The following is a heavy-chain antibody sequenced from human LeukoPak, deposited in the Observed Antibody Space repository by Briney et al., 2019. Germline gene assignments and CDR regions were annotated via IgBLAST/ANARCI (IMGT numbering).Heavy chain of an antibody. Sequence: GGSLRLSCVGSGLTLSDHYMDWVRQAPGKGPEWVARIRDKGHSYSTEYAASVKGRFTISGDDSKNSLYLQMNNLKTEDTAMYFCTSSVYDYRFFGNWGQGTLVTVSS. V-gene: IGHV3-72*01. CDR2: IRDKGHSYST. CDR1: GLTLSDHY. D-gene: IGHD5-12*01. CDR3: TSSVYDYRFFGN. J-gene: IGHJ4*02.